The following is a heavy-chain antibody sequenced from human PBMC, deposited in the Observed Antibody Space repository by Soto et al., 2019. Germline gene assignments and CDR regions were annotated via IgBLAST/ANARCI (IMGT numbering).Heavy chain of an antibody. D-gene: IGHD3-10*01. V-gene: IGHV4-31*03. J-gene: IGHJ5*02. CDR2: IYYSGST. CDR3: AREYRGSGRWFDP. CDR1: GGSISSGGYY. Sequence: SETLSLTCTVSGGSISSGGYYWSWIRQHPGKGLEWIGYIYYSGSTYYNPSLKSRVTISVDTSKNQFSLKLSSVTAADTAVYYCAREYRGSGRWFDPWGQGTLVTVSS.